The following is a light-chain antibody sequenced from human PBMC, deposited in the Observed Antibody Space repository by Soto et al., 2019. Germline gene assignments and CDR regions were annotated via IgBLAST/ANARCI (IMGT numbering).Light chain of an antibody. V-gene: IGLV2-11*01. CDR1: RSDVGGYNY. CDR2: AVS. CDR3: CSYAGSYTFVV. Sequence: QSALTQPRSVSGSPGQSVTISCTGTRSDVGGYNYVSWYQQHPGKAPRLMIYAVSKRPSEVPDRFSGSKSGNTASLTISGLQAEDEADYYCCSYAGSYTFVVFGGGTKLTVL. J-gene: IGLJ2*01.